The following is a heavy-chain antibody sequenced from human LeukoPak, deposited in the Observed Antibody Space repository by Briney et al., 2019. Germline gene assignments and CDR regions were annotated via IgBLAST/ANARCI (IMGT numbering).Heavy chain of an antibody. V-gene: IGHV3-53*01. D-gene: IGHD1-26*01. CDR3: ARGGNSGSNYYFDY. CDR1: GFTVSSNY. J-gene: IGHJ4*02. Sequence: GGSLRLSCAASGFTVSSNYMSWVRQAPGKGLEWVSFIYSGGSTFYADSVKGRFTISRDNSKNTLYLQMNSLRAEDTAVCYCARGGNSGSNYYFDYWGQGTLVTVSS. CDR2: IYSGGST.